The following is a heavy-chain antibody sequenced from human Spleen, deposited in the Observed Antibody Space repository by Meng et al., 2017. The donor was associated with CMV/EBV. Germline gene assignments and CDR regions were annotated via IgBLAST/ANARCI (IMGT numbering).Heavy chain of an antibody. V-gene: IGHV3-11*01. D-gene: IGHD2-2*02. Sequence: CAASGSTFSDYYMSWIRQTPGKRLEWTSYISSSGTTIYYANSVKGRFTISRDNAKNSVYLQMDSLTADDTAVYYCATSHTYLPSFDYWGRGTLVTVSS. J-gene: IGHJ4*02. CDR3: ATSHTYLPSFDY. CDR1: GSTFSDYY. CDR2: ISSSGTTI.